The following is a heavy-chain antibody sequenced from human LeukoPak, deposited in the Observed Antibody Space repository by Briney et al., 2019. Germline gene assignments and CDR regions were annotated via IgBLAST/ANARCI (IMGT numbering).Heavy chain of an antibody. Sequence: GGSLRLSCAASGFPFSSYGAHWVRPAPGKGLEWVAVISYDGSNKYYADSVKGRFTISRDNSKNTLYLQMNSLRAEDTAVYYCAKDQEDGSGSSSDYWGQGTLVTVSS. D-gene: IGHD3-10*01. CDR1: GFPFSSYG. CDR3: AKDQEDGSGSSSDY. CDR2: ISYDGSNK. V-gene: IGHV3-30*18. J-gene: IGHJ4*02.